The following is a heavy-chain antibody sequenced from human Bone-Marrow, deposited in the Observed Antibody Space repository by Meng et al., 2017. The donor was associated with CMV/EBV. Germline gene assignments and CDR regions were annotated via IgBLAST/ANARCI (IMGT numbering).Heavy chain of an antibody. CDR1: GGTFSSYA. CDR2: IIPILGIA. J-gene: IGHJ3*02. CDR3: ARDRGGYSGTYLYAFDI. Sequence: SVKVSCKASGGTFSSYAISWVRQAPGQGLEWMGGIIPILGIANYAQKFQGRVTITADKSTSTAYMELSSLRSEDTAVYYCARDRGGYSGTYLYAFDIWGQGTMVTV. D-gene: IGHD1-26*01. V-gene: IGHV1-69*10.